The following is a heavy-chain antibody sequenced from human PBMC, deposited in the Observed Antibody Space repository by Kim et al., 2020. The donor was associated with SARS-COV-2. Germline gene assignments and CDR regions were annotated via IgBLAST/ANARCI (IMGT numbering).Heavy chain of an antibody. CDR1: GDSVSSNSVD. D-gene: IGHD1-26*01. CDR3: ARGGSGSYQIDY. V-gene: IGHV6-1*01. J-gene: IGHJ4*02. Sequence: SQTLSLTCAIFGDSVSSNSVDWNWVRQSPSRGLEWLGRTFYRSKWYNDYAVSVKSRITINPDTSKNHFSLQLNSVTPDDTAVYYCARGGSGSYQIDYWGQGTLVTVSS. CDR2: TFYRSKWYN.